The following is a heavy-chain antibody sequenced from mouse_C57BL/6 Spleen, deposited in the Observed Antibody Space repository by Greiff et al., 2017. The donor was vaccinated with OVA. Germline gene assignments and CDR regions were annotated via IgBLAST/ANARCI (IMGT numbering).Heavy chain of an antibody. D-gene: IGHD2-5*01. CDR1: GYTFTDYE. J-gene: IGHJ1*03. CDR2: IDPETGGT. V-gene: IGHV1-15*01. CDR3: AYYSIYWYFDV. Sequence: VKLVESGAELVRPGASVTLSCKASGYTFTDYEMHWVKQTPVHGLEWIGAIDPETGGTAYNQKFKGKAILTADKSSSTAYMELRSLTSEDSAVYYCAYYSIYWYFDVWGTGTTVTVSS.